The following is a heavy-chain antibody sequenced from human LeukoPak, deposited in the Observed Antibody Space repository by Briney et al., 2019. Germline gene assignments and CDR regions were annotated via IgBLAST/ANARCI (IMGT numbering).Heavy chain of an antibody. CDR3: ARFSVDCSSTSCYAGWFDP. Sequence: SETLSLTCAVYGGSFSGYYWSWIRQPPGKGLEWVGEINHSGSTNYNPPLMSRVTISVDTPKNQFALKLSSVTAADTAVYYCARFSVDCSSTSCYAGWFDPWGQGTLVSVSS. CDR2: INHSGST. J-gene: IGHJ5*02. D-gene: IGHD2-2*01. V-gene: IGHV4-34*01. CDR1: GGSFSGYY.